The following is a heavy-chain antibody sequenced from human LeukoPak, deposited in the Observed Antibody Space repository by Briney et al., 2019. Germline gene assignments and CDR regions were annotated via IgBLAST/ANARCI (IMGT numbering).Heavy chain of an antibody. J-gene: IGHJ6*02. D-gene: IGHD2-15*01. CDR1: GFTFSSYA. CDR2: ISGSGGST. Sequence: GGSLRLSCAASGFTFSSYAMSWVRQAPGKGLEWVSAISGSGGSTYYADSVKGRFTISRDNSKNTLYLQMNSLRAEDTAVYYCATAPGYCSGGSCLGDYYYGMDVWGQGTTVTVSS. CDR3: ATAPGYCSGGSCLGDYYYGMDV. V-gene: IGHV3-23*01.